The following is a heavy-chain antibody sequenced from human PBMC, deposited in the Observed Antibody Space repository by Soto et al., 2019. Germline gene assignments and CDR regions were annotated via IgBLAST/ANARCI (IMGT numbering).Heavy chain of an antibody. D-gene: IGHD2-21*01. CDR2: IKQDGSEK. Sequence: HPGGSLRLSXAASGFTFSSYWMSWVRQAPGKGLEWVANIKQDGSEKYYVDSVKGRFTISRDNAKNSLYLQMNSLRAEDTAVYYCARDQVMEHIVVLYYFDYWGQGTLVTVSS. CDR3: ARDQVMEHIVVLYYFDY. J-gene: IGHJ4*02. V-gene: IGHV3-7*03. CDR1: GFTFSSYW.